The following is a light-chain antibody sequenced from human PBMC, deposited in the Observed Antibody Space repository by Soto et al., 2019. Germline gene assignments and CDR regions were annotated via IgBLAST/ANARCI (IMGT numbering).Light chain of an antibody. Sequence: AIRMTQSPSSFSASTGARVTITCRASQGISSYLAWYQQKPGKAPKLLIYAASTLQSGVPSRFSGSGSWTDFTLTISCLQSEDFATYDCQQYYSYPLTFGGGTNVEIK. J-gene: IGKJ4*01. CDR1: QGISSY. CDR2: AAS. V-gene: IGKV1-8*01. CDR3: QQYYSYPLT.